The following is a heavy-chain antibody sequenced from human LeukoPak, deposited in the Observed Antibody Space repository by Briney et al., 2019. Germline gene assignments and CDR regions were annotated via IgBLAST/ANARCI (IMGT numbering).Heavy chain of an antibody. J-gene: IGHJ5*02. Sequence: PSETLSLTCTVSGGSISSGGYYWSWIRQHPGKGLEWIGYIYYSGGTYYNPSLKSRVTISVDTSKNQFSLKLSSVTAADTAVYYCARDLRDGYNYHWFDPWGQGTLVTVSS. CDR2: IYYSGGT. CDR1: GGSISSGGYY. D-gene: IGHD5-24*01. V-gene: IGHV4-31*03. CDR3: ARDLRDGYNYHWFDP.